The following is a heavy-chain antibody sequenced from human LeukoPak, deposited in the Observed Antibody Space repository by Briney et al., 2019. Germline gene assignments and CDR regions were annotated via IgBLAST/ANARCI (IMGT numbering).Heavy chain of an antibody. V-gene: IGHV4-4*02. D-gene: IGHD6-6*01. J-gene: IGHJ6*02. CDR1: GGSISSSNW. CDR2: IYHSGST. Sequence: PSGTLSLTCAVSGGSISSSNWWSWVRQPPGKGLEWIGEIYHSGSTNYNPSLKSRVSISVDTSKNQFSLKLSSVTAADTAVYYCAREPFSSSSSYYYYGMDVWAKGPRSPSP. CDR3: AREPFSSSSSYYYYGMDV.